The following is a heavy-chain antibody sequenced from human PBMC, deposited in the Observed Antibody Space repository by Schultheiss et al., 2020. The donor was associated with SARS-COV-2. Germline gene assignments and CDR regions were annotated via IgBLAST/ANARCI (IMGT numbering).Heavy chain of an antibody. Sequence: ASVKVSCKASGGTFSSYAISWVRQAPGQGLEWMGWISAYNGNTNYAQKLQGRVTMTRDTSTSTVYMELSSLRSEDTAVYYCARGYAIDYWGQGTLVTVSS. D-gene: IGHD5-12*01. V-gene: IGHV1-18*01. J-gene: IGHJ4*02. CDR3: ARGYAIDY. CDR2: ISAYNGNT. CDR1: GGTFSSYA.